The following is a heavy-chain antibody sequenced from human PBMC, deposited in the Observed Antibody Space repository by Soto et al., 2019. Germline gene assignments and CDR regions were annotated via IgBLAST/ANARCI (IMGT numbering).Heavy chain of an antibody. J-gene: IGHJ4*02. CDR1: GGSISSSSYY. V-gene: IGHV4-39*01. Sequence: PSETLSLTCTVSGGSISSSSYYWGWIRQPPGKGLGWIGSIYYSGSTYYNPSLKSRVTISVDTSKNQFSLKLSSVTAADTAVYYCARRVGELELFDYWGQGTLVTVSS. CDR2: IYYSGST. CDR3: ARRVGELELFDY. D-gene: IGHD1-1*01.